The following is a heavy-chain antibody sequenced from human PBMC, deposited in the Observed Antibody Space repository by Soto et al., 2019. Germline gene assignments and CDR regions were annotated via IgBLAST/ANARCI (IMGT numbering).Heavy chain of an antibody. Sequence: EVQLVESGGVVVQPGGSLRLSCAASGFTFNDYTMHWVRQAPGKGLEWVSLIYWDGGTTYYADSVKGRFTISRDNSKNSLFLQMSGLRTEDTALYYCAKASGGGYDIDYWGQGTLVTISS. D-gene: IGHD5-12*01. V-gene: IGHV3-43*01. J-gene: IGHJ4*02. CDR2: IYWDGGTT. CDR3: AKASGGGYDIDY. CDR1: GFTFNDYT.